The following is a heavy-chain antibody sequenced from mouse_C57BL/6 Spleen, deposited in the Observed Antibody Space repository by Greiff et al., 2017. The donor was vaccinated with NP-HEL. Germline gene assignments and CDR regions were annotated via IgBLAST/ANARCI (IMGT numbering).Heavy chain of an antibody. Sequence: EVKLVESGGGLVKPGGSLKLSCAASGFTFSDYGMHWVRQAPEKGLEWVAYISSGSSTIYYADTVKGRFTISRDNAKNTLFLQMTSLRSEDTAMYYCARPYGRSSYWYFDVWGTGTTVTVSS. CDR3: ARPYGRSSYWYFDV. CDR1: GFTFSDYG. CDR2: ISSGSSTI. J-gene: IGHJ1*03. D-gene: IGHD1-1*01. V-gene: IGHV5-17*01.